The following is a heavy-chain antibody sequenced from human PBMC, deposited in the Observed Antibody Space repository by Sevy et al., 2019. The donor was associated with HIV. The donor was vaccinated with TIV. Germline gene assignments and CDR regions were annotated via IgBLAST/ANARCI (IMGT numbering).Heavy chain of an antibody. V-gene: IGHV3-15*01. CDR2: IKSKTDGGTT. CDR1: GFTFSSAW. J-gene: IGHJ6*03. CDR3: TTLGYTDHTIYYYMDV. D-gene: IGHD5-12*01. Sequence: GGSLRLSCAASGFTFSSAWMSWVRQAPGKGLEWVGRIKSKTDGGTTDYAAPVKGRFTISRDDSKNTLYLQMNSLKTEDTAVYYCTTLGYTDHTIYYYMDVWGKGTTVTVSS.